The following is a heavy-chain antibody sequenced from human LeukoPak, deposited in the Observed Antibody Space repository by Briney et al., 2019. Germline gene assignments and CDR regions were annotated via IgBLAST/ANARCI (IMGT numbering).Heavy chain of an antibody. CDR2: ISSSSSTI. D-gene: IGHD3-10*01. CDR1: GFTLSSYE. Sequence: GGSLRLSCTVSGFTLSSYEMTWVRQAPGKGLEWVSHISSSSSTIYYADSVKGRFTISRGNAKNSLYLQMNSLRAEDTAVYYCARAGFTFSDYFGSFFDYWGQGTLVTVSS. V-gene: IGHV3-48*01. CDR3: ARAGFTFSDYFGSFFDY. J-gene: IGHJ4*02.